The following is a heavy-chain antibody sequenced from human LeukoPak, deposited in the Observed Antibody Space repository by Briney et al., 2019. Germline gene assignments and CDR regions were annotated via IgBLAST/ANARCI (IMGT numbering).Heavy chain of an antibody. V-gene: IGHV3-30-3*01. CDR3: TTSRIVGETFAYY. Sequence: PGGSLGLSCAASGFTFSSYAMHWVRQAPGKGLEWVAVISYDGSNKYYADSVKGRFTISRDNSKNTLYLQMNSLRAEDTAVYYCTTSRIVGETFAYYWGQGTLVTVSS. J-gene: IGHJ4*02. CDR2: ISYDGSNK. D-gene: IGHD1-26*01. CDR1: GFTFSSYA.